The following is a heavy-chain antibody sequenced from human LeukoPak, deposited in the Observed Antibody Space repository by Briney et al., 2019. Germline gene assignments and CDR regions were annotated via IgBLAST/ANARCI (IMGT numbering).Heavy chain of an antibody. CDR2: IIPIFGTA. CDR3: AIPGYDFHP. J-gene: IGHJ5*02. Sequence: SVKVSCKASGYTFTNYDINWVRQAPGQGLEWMGGIIPIFGTANYAQKFQGRVTITADESTSTAYMELSSLRSEDTAVYYCAIPGYDFHPWGQGTLVAVSS. V-gene: IGHV1-69*13. CDR1: GYTFTNYD. D-gene: IGHD3-3*01.